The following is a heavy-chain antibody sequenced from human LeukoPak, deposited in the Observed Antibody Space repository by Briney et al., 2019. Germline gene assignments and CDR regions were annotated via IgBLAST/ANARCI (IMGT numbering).Heavy chain of an antibody. V-gene: IGHV1-8*01. D-gene: IGHD7-27*01. Sequence: ASVKVSCKASGYTFTSYDINWVRQATGQGLEWMRWMNPNSGNTGYAQKFQGRVTMTRNTSISTAYMELSSLRSEDTAVYYCAKDIELTGFHFDYWGQGTLVTVSS. CDR1: GYTFTSYD. CDR3: AKDIELTGFHFDY. J-gene: IGHJ4*02. CDR2: MNPNSGNT.